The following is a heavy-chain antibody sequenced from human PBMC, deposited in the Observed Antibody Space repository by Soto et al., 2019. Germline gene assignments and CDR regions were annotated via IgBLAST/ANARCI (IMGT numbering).Heavy chain of an antibody. V-gene: IGHV4-39*01. J-gene: IGHJ5*02. CDR1: GGSITSSSNF. D-gene: IGHD6-25*01. CDR3: SGQTFTIAAASYGRSNWFDP. Sequence: SGTLSLTCSASGGSITSSSNFWGWVRQPPGKGLEWIGTIYVTGNTYYTPSLNSRLTMSIDTSKNEFSLRINSVTAADTAVYYCSGQTFTIAAASYGRSNWFDPWGPGTLVTVSS. CDR2: IYVTGNT.